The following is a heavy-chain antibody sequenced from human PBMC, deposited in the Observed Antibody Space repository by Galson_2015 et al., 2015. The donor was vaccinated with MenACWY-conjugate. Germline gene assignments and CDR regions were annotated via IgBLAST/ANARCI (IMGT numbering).Heavy chain of an antibody. D-gene: IGHD6-6*01. Sequence: SLRLSCAPSGFTFSSYVMSWVRQAPGEGLEWVSGISGSGDDTYYADSVRSRFTISRDNSKNTLYLQMNSLRAEDTAVYYCAKRWGYSSSSSHYFGMDVWGQGTTVTVSS. V-gene: IGHV3-23*01. J-gene: IGHJ6*02. CDR2: ISGSGDDT. CDR3: AKRWGYSSSSSHYFGMDV. CDR1: GFTFSSYV.